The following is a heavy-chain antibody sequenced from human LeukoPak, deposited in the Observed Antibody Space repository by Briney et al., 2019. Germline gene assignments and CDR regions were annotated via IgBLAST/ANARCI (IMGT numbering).Heavy chain of an antibody. J-gene: IGHJ4*02. V-gene: IGHV1-46*01. D-gene: IGHD6-6*01. CDR2: INPSGGST. CDR1: GYTFTSYY. Sequence: ASVKVSCTASGYTFTSYYMHWVRQAPGRGLEWMGVINPSGGSTSYAQKFQGRVTMTRDTSTSTFYMELSSLRSEDTAVYYCASSTLSSSSGDFWGQGSLVTVSS. CDR3: ASSTLSSSSGDF.